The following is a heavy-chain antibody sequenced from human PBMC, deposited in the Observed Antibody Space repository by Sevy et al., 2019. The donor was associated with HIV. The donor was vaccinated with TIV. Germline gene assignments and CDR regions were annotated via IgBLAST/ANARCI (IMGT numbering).Heavy chain of an antibody. CDR3: ARADLYSSTFFYYYGMDV. Sequence: ASVKVSCKASGYTFSGYDINWVRQATGQGLEWMGWMNPDSGRRGYAPKFQGRVTMTTNTSIDTAYMELRRLRSEDSAVYYCARADLYSSTFFYYYGMDVWGQGTTVTVSS. D-gene: IGHD6-13*01. V-gene: IGHV1-8*02. CDR1: GYTFSGYD. CDR2: MNPDSGRR. J-gene: IGHJ6*02.